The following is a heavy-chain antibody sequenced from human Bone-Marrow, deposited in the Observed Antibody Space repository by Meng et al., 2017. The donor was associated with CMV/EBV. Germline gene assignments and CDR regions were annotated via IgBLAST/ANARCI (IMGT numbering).Heavy chain of an antibody. CDR1: GFTFSSYA. V-gene: IGHV3-30*04. Sequence: GESLKISCAASGFTFSSYAMHWVRQAPGKGLEWVAVISYDGSNKYYADSVKGRFTISRDNSKNTLYLQMNSLRAEDTAVYYCARDLRRVRPIFGVVISRGRDVWGQGNTVNV. CDR3: ARDLRRVRPIFGVVISRGRDV. J-gene: IGHJ6*02. D-gene: IGHD3-3*01. CDR2: ISYDGSNK.